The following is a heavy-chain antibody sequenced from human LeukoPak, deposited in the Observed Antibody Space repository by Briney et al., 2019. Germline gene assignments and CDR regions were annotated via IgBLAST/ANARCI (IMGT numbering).Heavy chain of an antibody. Sequence: PGGSLRLSCVTSGFSLSSYWMHWVRQAPGTGPVWVSYIDNDGTHTTYVDSVRGRFTVSRDNAKNTLYLQMTGLRAEDTAVYYCTRGGFNHNMDVWGKGTTVTVSS. CDR2: IDNDGTHT. J-gene: IGHJ6*03. CDR1: GFSLSSYW. CDR3: TRGGFNHNMDV. V-gene: IGHV3-74*01.